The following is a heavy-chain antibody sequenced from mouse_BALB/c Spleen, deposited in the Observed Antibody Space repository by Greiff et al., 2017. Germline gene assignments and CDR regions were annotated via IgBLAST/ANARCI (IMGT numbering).Heavy chain of an antibody. CDR2: IHYSGST. CDR3: ARGDYYAMDY. Sequence: EVKLEESGPDLVKPSQSLSLSCTATGYSITSGYIWHWIRQFPGNKLEWKGYIHYSGSTNYNPSLKSRISITRDTSKNQFFLQLNSVTTEDTATYCGARGDYYAMDYWGQGTSVTVSS. V-gene: IGHV3-1*02. CDR1: GYSITSGYI. J-gene: IGHJ4*01.